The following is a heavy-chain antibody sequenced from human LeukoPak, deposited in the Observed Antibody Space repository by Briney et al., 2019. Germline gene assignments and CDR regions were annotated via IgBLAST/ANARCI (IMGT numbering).Heavy chain of an antibody. D-gene: IGHD3-22*01. V-gene: IGHV3-23*01. CDR2: VSAGGDKT. Sequence: QPGGSLRLSCAASGFTFSGYTMGWVRQAPGKGLEWVSAVSAGGDKTYYADSVKGRFTISRDNSKGTLYLQMNSLRAEDTALYYCARDFYDSSGYYFDYWGQGTLVTVSS. CDR3: ARDFYDSSGYYFDY. J-gene: IGHJ4*02. CDR1: GFTFSGYT.